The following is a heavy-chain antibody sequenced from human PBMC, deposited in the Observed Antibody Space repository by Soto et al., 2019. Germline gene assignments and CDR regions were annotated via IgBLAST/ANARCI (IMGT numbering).Heavy chain of an antibody. CDR1: GGSFSGYY. V-gene: IGHV4-34*01. Sequence: QVQLQQWGAGLLKPSETLSLTCAVYGGSFSGYYWSWIRQPPGKGLEWIGEINHSGSTNYNPSLKSRVTISVDTSKNQFSLKLSSVTAADAAVYYCARGGRSSGCPEDYWGQGTLVTVSS. J-gene: IGHJ4*02. CDR2: INHSGST. CDR3: ARGGRSSGCPEDY. D-gene: IGHD6-19*01.